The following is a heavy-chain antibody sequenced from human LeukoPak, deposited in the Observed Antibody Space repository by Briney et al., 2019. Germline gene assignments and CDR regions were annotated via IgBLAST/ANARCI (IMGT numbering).Heavy chain of an antibody. V-gene: IGHV1-18*01. J-gene: IGHJ3*02. CDR3: ARCDSSGYHDRLGAFDI. CDR1: GYTFTSYG. Sequence: GASVKVSCKASGYTFTSYGISWVRQAPGQGLEWMGWISAYNGNTNYAQKLQGRVTMTTDTSTSTAYMELRSLRSDDTAVYYCARCDSSGYHDRLGAFDIWGQGTMVTVSS. D-gene: IGHD3-22*01. CDR2: ISAYNGNT.